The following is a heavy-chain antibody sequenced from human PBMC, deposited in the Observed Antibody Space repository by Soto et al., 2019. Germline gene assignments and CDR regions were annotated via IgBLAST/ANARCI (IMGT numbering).Heavy chain of an antibody. CDR2: ISGSGGST. V-gene: IGHV3-23*01. D-gene: IGHD1-26*01. J-gene: IGHJ4*02. CDR3: ARGSGSYSFYYFDY. Sequence: HPGGSLRLSCAASGFTFSSYAMSWVRQAPGKGLEWVSAISGSGGSTYYADSVKGRFTISRDNSKNTLYLQMNSLRAEDTAVYYCARGSGSYSFYYFDYWGQGTLVTVSS. CDR1: GFTFSSYA.